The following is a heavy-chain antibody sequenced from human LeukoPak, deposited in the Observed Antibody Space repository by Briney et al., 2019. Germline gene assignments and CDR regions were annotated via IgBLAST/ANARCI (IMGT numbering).Heavy chain of an antibody. CDR3: ARDGLRAYCGGDCYYNWFDP. D-gene: IGHD2-21*02. CDR1: GYSFSSFG. Sequence: ASVKVSCKASGYSFSSFGISWLRQAPGQGLEWMGWISAYNGNTNYAQKLQGRVTMTTDTSTSTAYMELRSLRSEDTAVYYCARDGLRAYCGGDCYYNWFDPWGQGTLVTVSS. J-gene: IGHJ5*02. CDR2: ISAYNGNT. V-gene: IGHV1-18*01.